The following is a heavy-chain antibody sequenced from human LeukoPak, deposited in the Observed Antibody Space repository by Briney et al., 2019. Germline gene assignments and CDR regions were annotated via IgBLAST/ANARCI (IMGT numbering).Heavy chain of an antibody. CDR2: IYYSGST. D-gene: IGHD3-22*01. Sequence: SETLSLTCTVSGGSISSYYWSWIRQPPGKGLEWIGYIYYSGSTNYNPSLKSRVTISVDTSKNQFSLKLSSVTAADTAVYYCASTRKSSGYYGNFDYWGQGTLVTVSS. CDR3: ASTRKSSGYYGNFDY. J-gene: IGHJ4*02. V-gene: IGHV4-59*08. CDR1: GGSISSYY.